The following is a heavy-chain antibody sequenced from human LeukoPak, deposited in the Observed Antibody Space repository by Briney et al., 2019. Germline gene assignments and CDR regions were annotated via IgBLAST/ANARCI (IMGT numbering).Heavy chain of an antibody. CDR1: GGSFSGYY. D-gene: IGHD6-6*01. J-gene: IGHJ5*02. CDR3: ARVPRVAARNRFDP. V-gene: IGHV4-34*01. CDR2: INHSGST. Sequence: PSETLSLTCAVYGGSFSGYYWSWIRQPPGKGLEWIGEINHSGSTNYNPSLKSRVTISVDTSKNQFSLKLSSVTAADTAVYYRARVPRVAARNRFDPWGQGTLVTVSS.